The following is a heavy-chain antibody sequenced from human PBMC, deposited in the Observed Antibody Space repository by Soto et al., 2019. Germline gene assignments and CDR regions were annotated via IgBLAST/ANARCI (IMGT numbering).Heavy chain of an antibody. J-gene: IGHJ6*04. CDR2: ISYDGSNK. D-gene: IGHD5-12*01. CDR3: ARDYGDHDCDLYRMDV. CDR1: GFTFSSYG. Sequence: GGSLRLSCAASGFTFSSYGMHWVRQAPGKGLEWVAVISYDGSNKYYADSVKGRFTISRDNSKNTLYLQMNSLRAEDTAVYYCARDYGDHDCDLYRMDVWGKGTTVTVSS. V-gene: IGHV3-30*03.